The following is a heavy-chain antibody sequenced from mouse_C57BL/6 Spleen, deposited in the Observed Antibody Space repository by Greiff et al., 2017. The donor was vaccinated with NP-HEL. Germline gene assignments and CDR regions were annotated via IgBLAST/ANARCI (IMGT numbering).Heavy chain of an antibody. D-gene: IGHD1-1*01. J-gene: IGHJ1*03. V-gene: IGHV1-18*01. Sequence: VQLQQSGPELVKPGASVKIPCKASGYTFTDYNMDWVKQSHGKSLEWIGDINPNNGGTIYNQKFKGKATLTVDKSSSTAYMELRSLTSEDTAVYYCARRSLYYYGSSYWYFDVWGTGTTVTVSS. CDR2: INPNNGGT. CDR3: ARRSLYYYGSSYWYFDV. CDR1: GYTFTDYN.